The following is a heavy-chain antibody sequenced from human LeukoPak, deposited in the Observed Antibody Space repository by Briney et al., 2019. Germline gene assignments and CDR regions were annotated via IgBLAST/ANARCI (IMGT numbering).Heavy chain of an antibody. Sequence: SETLSLTCSVSGYSISSGYYWGWIRQPPGKGLEWIGSIYQSGSTYYNLSLKSRVTISVDTSKNQFSLKLSSVTAADTAVYYCARVWDRCSSTSCFLGWFDPWGQGTLVTVSS. V-gene: IGHV4-38-2*02. J-gene: IGHJ5*02. CDR2: IYQSGST. D-gene: IGHD2-2*01. CDR3: ARVWDRCSSTSCFLGWFDP. CDR1: GYSISSGYY.